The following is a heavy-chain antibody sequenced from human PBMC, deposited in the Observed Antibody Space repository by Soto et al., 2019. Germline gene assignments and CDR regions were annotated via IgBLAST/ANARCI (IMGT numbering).Heavy chain of an antibody. D-gene: IGHD6-19*01. CDR3: AKDFRIAVADSYYFDY. J-gene: IGHJ4*02. CDR2: ISGSGGST. Sequence: EVQLLESGGGLVQPGGSLRLSCAASGFTFSSYAMSWVRQAPGKGLEWVSAISGSGGSTYYADSVKGRFTISRDNSKNTLYLQMKSLRAEDTAVYYCAKDFRIAVADSYYFDYWGQGTLVTVSS. V-gene: IGHV3-23*01. CDR1: GFTFSSYA.